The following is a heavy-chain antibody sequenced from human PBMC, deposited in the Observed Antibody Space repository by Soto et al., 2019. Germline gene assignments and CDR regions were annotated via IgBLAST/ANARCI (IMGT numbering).Heavy chain of an antibody. CDR2: ISAYNSNT. CDR3: ARDLPPLDY. CDR1: GYTFTSYY. Sequence: QVQLVQSGAEVKKPGASVKVSCKASGYTFTSYYITWVRQAPGQGLEWMGWISAYNSNTNYAQKLQGRVTMTTDTSTSTADMERRSLRSDDTAVYYCARDLPPLDYWGQGTLVTVSS. V-gene: IGHV1-18*01. J-gene: IGHJ4*02.